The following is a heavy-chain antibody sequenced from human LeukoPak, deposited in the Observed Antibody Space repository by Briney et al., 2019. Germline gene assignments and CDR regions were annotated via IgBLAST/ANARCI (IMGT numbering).Heavy chain of an antibody. CDR3: TRAIGSTGPEYYYGMDV. Sequence: GGSRRLSCTASGFTFGDYAMSWVRQAPGKGLEWVGFIRSKAYGGTTEYAASVKGRFTISRDDSKSIAYLQMNSLKTEDTAVYYCTRAIGSTGPEYYYGMDVWGQGTTVTVSS. CDR1: GFTFGDYA. V-gene: IGHV3-49*04. J-gene: IGHJ6*02. CDR2: IRSKAYGGTT. D-gene: IGHD3-10*01.